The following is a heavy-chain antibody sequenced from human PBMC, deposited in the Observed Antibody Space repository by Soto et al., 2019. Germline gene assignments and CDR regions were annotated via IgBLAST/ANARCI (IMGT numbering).Heavy chain of an antibody. CDR3: APHTLDTGMPSGY. CDR1: GYTFTNYG. D-gene: IGHD5-18*01. V-gene: IGHV1-18*01. Sequence: QVQLVQSGAEVREPWASVKVSCKASGYTFTNYGVSWVRQAPGQGLEWMGWIGGYKGNTNYAQKPQGRVTLTTDTSTSTAYMELRSLRSDDTAVYYCAPHTLDTGMPSGYWGQGTLVTVSS. CDR2: IGGYKGNT. J-gene: IGHJ4*02.